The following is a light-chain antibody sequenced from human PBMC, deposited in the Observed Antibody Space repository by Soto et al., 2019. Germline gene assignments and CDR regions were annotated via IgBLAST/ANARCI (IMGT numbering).Light chain of an antibody. CDR1: QSFTTSQ. V-gene: IGKV3-20*01. CDR2: GAS. Sequence: EMVLTRSPGTLSLSPGERATLFCRASQSFTTSQLAWYRQRPGQAPRVLIFGASRRATGIPDRFSGSGSGTAFTLTISRLEPEDSAVYYCQQYASSPRTFGQGTKVDIK. CDR3: QQYASSPRT. J-gene: IGKJ1*01.